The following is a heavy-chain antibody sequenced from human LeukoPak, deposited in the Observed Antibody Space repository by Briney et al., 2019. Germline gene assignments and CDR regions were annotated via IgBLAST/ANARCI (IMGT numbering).Heavy chain of an antibody. D-gene: IGHD1-26*01. V-gene: IGHV3-33*01. CDR2: IWYDGSNK. Sequence: GRSLRLSCAASGFTFSSYGMNRVRQAPGKGLEWVAVIWYDGSNKDYADSVKGRFTISRDNSKNTLYLQMNSLRAEDTAVYYCARDGAQGYSGSYYSDYWGQGTLVTVSS. CDR3: ARDGAQGYSGSYYSDY. J-gene: IGHJ4*02. CDR1: GFTFSSYG.